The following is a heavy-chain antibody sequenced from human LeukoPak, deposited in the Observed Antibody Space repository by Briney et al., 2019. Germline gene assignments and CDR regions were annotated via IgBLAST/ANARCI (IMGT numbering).Heavy chain of an antibody. Sequence: SQTLSLTCAISGDSVFSNSAAWNWIRQSPSRGLEWLGRTYYRSKWYNDYAVSVKSRITINPDTSKNQFSLQLNSVTPEDTAVYYCARGSSSWYNRWFDPWGQGTLVTVSS. CDR1: GDSVFSNSAA. D-gene: IGHD6-13*01. J-gene: IGHJ5*02. CDR2: TYYRSKWYN. V-gene: IGHV6-1*01. CDR3: ARGSSSWYNRWFDP.